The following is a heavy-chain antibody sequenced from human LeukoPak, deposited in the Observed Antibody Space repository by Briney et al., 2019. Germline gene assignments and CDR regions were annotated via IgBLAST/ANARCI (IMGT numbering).Heavy chain of an antibody. D-gene: IGHD6-19*01. CDR2: ISGSSSYI. Sequence: PGGSLRLSCAATGFTFSSYSMNWVRQAPGKGLEWVSSISGSSSYINYADSVKGRFTISRDNAQNSLFLQLNSLRAEDTAVYYCARDPYSSGWYKDAFDIWGQGTMVTVSS. J-gene: IGHJ3*02. CDR1: GFTFSSYS. V-gene: IGHV3-21*01. CDR3: ARDPYSSGWYKDAFDI.